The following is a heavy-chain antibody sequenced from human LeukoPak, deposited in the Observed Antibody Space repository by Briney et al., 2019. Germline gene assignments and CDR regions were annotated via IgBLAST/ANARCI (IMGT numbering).Heavy chain of an antibody. J-gene: IGHJ4*02. CDR3: ARGAQLTDY. Sequence: GGSLRLSCAASGFTFSDYNMNWVRQAPGKGLEYVSGIGPDGGTTYYANSVKGRFTISRDNSKYMLYLQMDSLTADDLAVYYCARGAQLTDYWGQGTLVTVSS. V-gene: IGHV3-64*01. CDR1: GFTFSDYN. CDR2: IGPDGGTT. D-gene: IGHD6-13*01.